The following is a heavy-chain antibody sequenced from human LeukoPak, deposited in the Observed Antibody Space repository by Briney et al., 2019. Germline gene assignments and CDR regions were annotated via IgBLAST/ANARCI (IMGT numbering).Heavy chain of an antibody. J-gene: IGHJ5*02. D-gene: IGHD3-22*01. CDR2: IYYSGST. CDR1: GGSISSSSYY. V-gene: IGHV4-39*07. Sequence: KASETLSLTCTVSGGSISSSSYYWGWIRQPPGKGLEWIGNIYYSGSTYYNPSLKSRVTISLDTSKNQFSLKLSSVTAADTAVYYCARGPLSIPYYHDSSGYRPKYWFDPWGQGTLVTVSS. CDR3: ARGPLSIPYYHDSSGYRPKYWFDP.